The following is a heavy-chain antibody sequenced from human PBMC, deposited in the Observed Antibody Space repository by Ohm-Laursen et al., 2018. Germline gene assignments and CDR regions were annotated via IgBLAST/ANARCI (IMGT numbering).Heavy chain of an antibody. Sequence: SETLSLTCPVSSGSISSYYWSWIRQTPNKGLEWIGYIYYSGTTHYNPSLKSQFTISVDTSNNQFSLELSSVTAADTAVYYCARHYNDYGDYSFDCWGQGTLVTVSS. CDR3: ARHYNDYGDYSFDC. CDR2: IYYSGTT. CDR1: SGSISSYY. D-gene: IGHD4-17*01. V-gene: IGHV4-59*08. J-gene: IGHJ4*02.